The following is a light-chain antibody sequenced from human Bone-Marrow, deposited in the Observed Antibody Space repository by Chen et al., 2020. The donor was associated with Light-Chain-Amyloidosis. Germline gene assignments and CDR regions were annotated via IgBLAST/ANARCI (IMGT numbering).Light chain of an antibody. Sequence: SYELTQPPSVSVSPGQTARITCSGDDLPTKYAYWYQQKPGQAPVLVIHRDTERPSGISERFSGSSSGTRATLTNSGVQAEDEADYHCQSADSSGTDEVIFGGGTKLTVL. J-gene: IGLJ2*01. CDR2: RDT. CDR1: DLPTKY. CDR3: QSADSSGTDEVI. V-gene: IGLV3-25*03.